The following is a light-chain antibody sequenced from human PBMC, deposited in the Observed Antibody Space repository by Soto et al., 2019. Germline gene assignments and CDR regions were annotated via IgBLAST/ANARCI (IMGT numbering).Light chain of an antibody. V-gene: IGLV2-11*01. J-gene: IGLJ1*01. CDR3: CSYAGSYPVV. CDR1: SSDVGGYNY. CDR2: DVS. Sequence: QSALTQPRSVSGSPGQSVTISCTGTSSDVGGYNYVSWYQQHPGKAPKLMIYDVSKRPSGVPDRFSGSKSGNTASLTISGLQDEDEADYYCCSYAGSYPVVFGTGTKLTVL.